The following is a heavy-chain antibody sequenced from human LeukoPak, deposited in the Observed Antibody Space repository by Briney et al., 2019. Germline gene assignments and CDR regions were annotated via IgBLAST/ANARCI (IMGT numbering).Heavy chain of an antibody. CDR1: GYSISSGYY. D-gene: IGHD6-19*01. CDR2: NYHSGNT. CDR3: ARVAQKLERIAVAGTSEWRANWYFDL. V-gene: IGHV4-38-2*02. Sequence: SETLSLTCTASGYSISSGYYWGWIRQPPGKGLEWIGSNYHSGNTYYKLSLKSRVTVSLDMSKNQFSLKLNSVTAADTALYYCARVAQKLERIAVAGTSEWRANWYFDLWGRGTLVTVSS. J-gene: IGHJ2*01.